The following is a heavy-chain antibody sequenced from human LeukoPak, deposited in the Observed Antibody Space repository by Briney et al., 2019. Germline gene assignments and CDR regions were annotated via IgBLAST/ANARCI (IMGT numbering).Heavy chain of an antibody. D-gene: IGHD1-26*01. CDR1: GGSNRRGGYF. CDR3: SRFLVLRVGATYPSY. CDR2: IYYSGST. J-gene: IGHJ4*02. Sequence: SETLSLPCTVSGGSNRRGGYFVRWIRQHPGKGLEWIGYIYYSGSTYYNPSLKSRVTISVDTSKNQFSLKLSSVTAADTAVYFCSRFLVLRVGATYPSYLGQGTLVTVSS. V-gene: IGHV4-31*03.